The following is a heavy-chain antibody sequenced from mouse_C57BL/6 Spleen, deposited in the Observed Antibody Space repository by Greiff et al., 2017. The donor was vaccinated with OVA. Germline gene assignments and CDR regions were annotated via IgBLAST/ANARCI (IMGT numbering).Heavy chain of an antibody. CDR1: GYTFTSYW. V-gene: IGHV1-69*01. Sequence: QVQLQQPGAELVMPGASVKLSCKASGYTFTSYWMHWVKQRPGQGLEWIGEIDPSDSYTNYNQQFKGKSTLTVDKSSSTAYMQLSSLTSEDSAVYYCARGYSNYGYFDVWGTGTTVTVSS. D-gene: IGHD2-5*01. J-gene: IGHJ1*03. CDR3: ARGYSNYGYFDV. CDR2: IDPSDSYT.